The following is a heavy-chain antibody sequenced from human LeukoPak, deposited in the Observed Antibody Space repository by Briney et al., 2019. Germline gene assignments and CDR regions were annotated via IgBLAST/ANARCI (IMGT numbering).Heavy chain of an antibody. CDR2: IYYSGST. D-gene: IGHD3-10*01. J-gene: IGHJ5*02. V-gene: IGHV4-31*01. CDR3: ARDQGSGMRWFDP. CDR1: GGSITSAGYY. Sequence: KTSQTLSLTCTVSGGSITSAGYYWHWIHQLPGKGLEWIGYIYYSGSTYYNPSLKSQVTISVDTSKNQFSLKLSSVTAADTAVYYCARDQGSGMRWFDPWGQGTLVTVSS.